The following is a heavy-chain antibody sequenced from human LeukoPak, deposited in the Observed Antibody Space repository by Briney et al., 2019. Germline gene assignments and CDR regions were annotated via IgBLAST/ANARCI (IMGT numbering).Heavy chain of an antibody. Sequence: SETLSLTCTVSGGSISSSSYYWGWLRQPPGKGLEWIGSIYYSGSTYYNPSLKSRVTISVDTSKNQFSLKLSPVTAADTAVYYCARHIVVVPAASSGWFDPWGQGTLVTVSS. V-gene: IGHV4-39*01. CDR2: IYYSGST. CDR3: ARHIVVVPAASSGWFDP. D-gene: IGHD2-2*01. CDR1: GGSISSSSYY. J-gene: IGHJ5*02.